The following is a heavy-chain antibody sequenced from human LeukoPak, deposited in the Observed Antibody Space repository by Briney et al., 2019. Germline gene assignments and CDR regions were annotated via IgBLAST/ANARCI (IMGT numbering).Heavy chain of an antibody. Sequence: SETLSLTCTVSGYSISSGYYWGWIRQPPGKGLEWIGSIYHSGKTYYNPSLKSRVTISIDTSKNQFSLKLSSVTAADTAVYYCARGPDCSGGSCYSGYFDYWGQGTLVTVSS. CDR2: IYHSGKT. V-gene: IGHV4-38-2*02. CDR1: GYSISSGYY. CDR3: ARGPDCSGGSCYSGYFDY. D-gene: IGHD2-15*01. J-gene: IGHJ4*02.